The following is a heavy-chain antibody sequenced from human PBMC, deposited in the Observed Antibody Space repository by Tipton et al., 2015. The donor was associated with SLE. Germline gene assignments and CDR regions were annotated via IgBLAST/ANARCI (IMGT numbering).Heavy chain of an antibody. V-gene: IGHV4-39*07. D-gene: IGHD3-10*01. J-gene: IGHJ4*02. CDR1: GYSISSISYY. CDR2: FYYSGSTY. Sequence: TLSLTCTVSGYSISSISYYWGWIRQPPGKGLEWIASFYYSGSTYYYNPSLKSRVTISVDTSKNQFSLKLSSVIAADTAVYYCARQMAYYYGSGSYYNFDFWGQGTLVTVSS. CDR3: ARQMAYYYGSGSYYNFDF.